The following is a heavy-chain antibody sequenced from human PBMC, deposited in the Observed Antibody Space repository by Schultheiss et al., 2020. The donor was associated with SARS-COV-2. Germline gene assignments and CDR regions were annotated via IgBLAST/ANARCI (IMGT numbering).Heavy chain of an antibody. V-gene: IGHV4-30-4*01. J-gene: IGHJ4*02. CDR3: ARGGTMVRGDEPNPVDY. Sequence: SQTLSLTCTVSGGSIRSGESYWSWIRQSPGKGLEWIGYIDYSGRIFYNPSLKSRLTISVDKSKNQFSLKLSSVTAADTAVYYCARGGTMVRGDEPNPVDYWGQGTLVTVSS. CDR1: GGSIRSGESY. CDR2: IDYSGRI. D-gene: IGHD3-10*01.